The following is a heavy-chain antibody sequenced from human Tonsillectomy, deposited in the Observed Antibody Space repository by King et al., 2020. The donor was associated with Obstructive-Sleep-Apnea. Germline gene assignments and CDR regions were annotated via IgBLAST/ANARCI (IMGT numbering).Heavy chain of an antibody. Sequence: QLVQSGAEVKKPGESLRISCKGSGYSFTSYWSSWVRQMPGKGLEWMGRIDPSDSYPNSSPSFQGHVTISADKSISTAYLQWSSLKASDTAMYYCARRISSSWFHFDYWGQGTLVTVSS. D-gene: IGHD6-13*01. CDR1: GYSFTSYW. CDR2: IDPSDSYP. CDR3: ARRISSSWFHFDY. J-gene: IGHJ4*02. V-gene: IGHV5-10-1*01.